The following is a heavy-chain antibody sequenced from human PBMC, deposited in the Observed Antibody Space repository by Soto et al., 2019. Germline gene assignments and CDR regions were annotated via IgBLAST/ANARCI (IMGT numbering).Heavy chain of an antibody. D-gene: IGHD2-15*01. J-gene: IGHJ4*02. CDR3: ARDGCNAGSCYQGIYY. CDR1: GFTFSDYY. CDR2: ISGSGTTI. V-gene: IGHV3-11*01. Sequence: QVQLVESGGGLVKPGGSLRLSCATSGFTFSDYYMSWFRQTPGKGLEWVSYISGSGTTIHYTDSVKGRFAISRDNAKNSLYLQMNSLRADDTAVYYCARDGCNAGSCYQGIYYWGQGTLVTVSS.